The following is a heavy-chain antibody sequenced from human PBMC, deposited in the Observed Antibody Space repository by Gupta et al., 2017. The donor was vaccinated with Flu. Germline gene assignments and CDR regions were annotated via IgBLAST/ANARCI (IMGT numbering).Heavy chain of an antibody. D-gene: IGHD3-3*01. J-gene: IGHJ4*02. CDR2: ISGRGSAI. CDR1: GFNFGDYY. V-gene: IGHV3-11*01. CDR3: ARNYDPIDY. Sequence: QVLLVESGGGLVKPGGSLRLYCAASGFNFGDYYMTWIRQAPGKGLEWVSYISGRGSAIYHTDSVRGRFTISRDNARKSLYLQMDRLRVDDTAIYYCARNYDPIDYWGQGTLVTVSS.